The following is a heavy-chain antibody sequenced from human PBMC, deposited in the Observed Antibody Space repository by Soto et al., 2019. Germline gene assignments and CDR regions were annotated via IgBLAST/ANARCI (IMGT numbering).Heavy chain of an antibody. D-gene: IGHD6-13*01. J-gene: IGHJ4*02. V-gene: IGHV1-69*01. CDR1: GGTFSSYA. Sequence: QVQLVQSGAEVKKPGSSVKVSCKASGGTFSSYAISWVRQAPGQGLEWRGGIIPIFGTANYAQKFQGRVTINADESTSTAYMELSSLRSEDTAVYYCATDPPGEQQLVFWGAPRGHYFVSWGQGTLVTVSS. CDR3: ATDPPGEQQLVFWGAPRGHYFVS. CDR2: IIPIFGTA.